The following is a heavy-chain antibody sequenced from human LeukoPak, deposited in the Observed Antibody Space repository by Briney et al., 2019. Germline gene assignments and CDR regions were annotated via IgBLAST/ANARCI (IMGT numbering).Heavy chain of an antibody. J-gene: IGHJ3*02. CDR2: INSDGSST. CDR1: GSTFSSYW. Sequence: GGSLRLSCAASGSTFSSYWMHWVRQAPGKGLVWVSRINSDGSSTSYADSVKGRFTISRDNAKNTLYLQMNSLRAEDTAVYYCAREVAVAAFDIWGQGTMVTVSS. D-gene: IGHD6-19*01. V-gene: IGHV3-74*01. CDR3: AREVAVAAFDI.